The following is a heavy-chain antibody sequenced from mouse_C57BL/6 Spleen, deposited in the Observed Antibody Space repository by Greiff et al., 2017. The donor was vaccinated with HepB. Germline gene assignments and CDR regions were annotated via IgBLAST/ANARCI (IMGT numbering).Heavy chain of an antibody. CDR3: ARRTGTLGSAY. J-gene: IGHJ3*01. CDR2: IDPSDSYT. V-gene: IGHV1-50*01. CDR1: GYTFTSYW. Sequence: QVQLQQPGAELVKPGASVKLSCKASGYTFTSYWMQWVKQRPGQGLEWIGEIDPSDSYTNYNQKFKGKATLTVDTSSSTAYMQLSSLTSADSAVYYCARRTGTLGSAYWGQGPLVTVSA. D-gene: IGHD4-1*01.